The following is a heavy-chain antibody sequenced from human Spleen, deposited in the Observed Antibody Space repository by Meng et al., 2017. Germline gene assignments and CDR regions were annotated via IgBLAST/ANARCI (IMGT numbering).Heavy chain of an antibody. V-gene: IGHV4-4*03. J-gene: IGHJ4*02. CDR2: IFHSEST. Sequence: VHLHASGPVRLCALWPLSLTSPFSGGCLCDPNWWNWVRQPPAKGLEWIGKIFHSESTYYNPSLKSRVTMSIDKSKNQFSLKLTSVTAADTAVYYCARSYCSDGGCYQVFDSWGQGTLVTVSS. D-gene: IGHD2-15*01. CDR1: GGCLCDPNW. CDR3: ARSYCSDGGCYQVFDS.